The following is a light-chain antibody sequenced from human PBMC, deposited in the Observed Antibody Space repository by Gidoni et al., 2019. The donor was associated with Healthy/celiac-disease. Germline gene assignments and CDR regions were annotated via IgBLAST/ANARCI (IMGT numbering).Light chain of an antibody. CDR3: QKYNRAPIT. V-gene: IGKV1-27*01. CDR1: QGISNY. Sequence: DIQMTQSPSSLSASVADRVTITCRASQGISNYLAWYQQKPGKVPKLLIYAASTLQSGVPSRFSGSGAGTDFTLTISSLQPEDVATYYCQKYNRAPITFGQGTRLEIK. J-gene: IGKJ5*01. CDR2: AAS.